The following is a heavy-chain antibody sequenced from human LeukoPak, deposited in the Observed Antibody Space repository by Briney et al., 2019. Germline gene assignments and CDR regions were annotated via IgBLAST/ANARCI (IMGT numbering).Heavy chain of an antibody. D-gene: IGHD2-2*01. V-gene: IGHV3-23*01. Sequence: GGSLRLSCAASGFTFSSYAMSWVLQAPGKGLEWVSAISGSGGSTYYADSVKGRFTISRDNSKNTLYLQMNSLRAEDTAVYYCAKAQGSRGYCSSTSCSTANWFDPWGQGTLVTVSS. J-gene: IGHJ5*02. CDR1: GFTFSSYA. CDR2: ISGSGGST. CDR3: AKAQGSRGYCSSTSCSTANWFDP.